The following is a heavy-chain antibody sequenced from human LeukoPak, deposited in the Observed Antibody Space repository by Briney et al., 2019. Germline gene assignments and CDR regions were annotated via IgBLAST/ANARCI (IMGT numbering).Heavy chain of an antibody. CDR1: GGSFSGYY. D-gene: IGHD3-3*01. V-gene: IGHV4-34*01. Sequence: SETLSLTCAVYGGSFSGYYLSWIRQPPGKGLEWIGEINHSGSTNYNPSLKSRVTISVDTSKNQFSLKLSSVTAADTAVYYCAKSQSRLRFLEWLLFWNWFDPWGQGTLVTVSS. J-gene: IGHJ5*02. CDR3: AKSQSRLRFLEWLLFWNWFDP. CDR2: INHSGST.